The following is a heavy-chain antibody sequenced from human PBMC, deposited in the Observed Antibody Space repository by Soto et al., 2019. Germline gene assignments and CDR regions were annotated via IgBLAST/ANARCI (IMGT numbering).Heavy chain of an antibody. V-gene: IGHV4-39*01. CDR3: ARQERSYFSPGWFDT. D-gene: IGHD3-22*01. J-gene: IGHJ5*02. Sequence: QLHFQESGPGLVKPSETLSLTCAVSDGSLSSSSYYWAWLPQPPGKVLEWIGSIFFNGGAYYNPSLESRVTISVDTSKKQFSLRLRSVTAADTAVYYCARQERSYFSPGWFDTWGQGALVTVSS. CDR1: DGSLSSSSYY. CDR2: IFFNGGA.